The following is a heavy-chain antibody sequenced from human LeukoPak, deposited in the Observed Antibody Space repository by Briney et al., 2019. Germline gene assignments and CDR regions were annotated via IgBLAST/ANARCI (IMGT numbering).Heavy chain of an antibody. CDR2: IYYSGST. CDR1: GGSISSYY. D-gene: IGHD4-17*01. Sequence: SETLSLTCTVSGGSISSYYWSWIRQPPGKGLEWIGYIYYSGSTNYNPSLRSRVTISVDTSRNQFSLKLSSVTAADTAVYYCARGGNYGDYDGYFDYWGQGTLVTVSS. J-gene: IGHJ4*02. CDR3: ARGGNYGDYDGYFDY. V-gene: IGHV4-59*08.